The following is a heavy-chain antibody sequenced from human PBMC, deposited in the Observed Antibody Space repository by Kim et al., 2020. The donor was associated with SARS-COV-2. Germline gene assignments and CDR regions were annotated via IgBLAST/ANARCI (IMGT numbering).Heavy chain of an antibody. CDR2: VTTKTKT. V-gene: IGHV3-23*05. CDR1: GFTFSSYG. Sequence: GGSLRLSCAASGFTFSSYGLTWVRQAPGKGLEWVSTVTTKTKTFYVGSAAGRFTISRDNSKDTLYLQMNSLRVDDTAVYYCARFSRGGLEYDFLTTLGGYTGNAPIDYWGQGTLVTVSS. D-gene: IGHD3-9*01. CDR3: ARFSRGGLEYDFLTTLGGYTGNAPIDY. J-gene: IGHJ4*02.